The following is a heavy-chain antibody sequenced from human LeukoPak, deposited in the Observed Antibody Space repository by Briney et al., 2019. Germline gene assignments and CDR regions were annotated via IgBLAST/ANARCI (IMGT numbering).Heavy chain of an antibody. Sequence: GESLKISCKGSGYNFTNYWISWVRQLPGKGREWMGTIDPSDSYNNYSPSFQGHVTISHDKSISTAYLQWSSLKASDTAMYYCARAYSRSRFDYWGQGTLVTVSS. CDR3: ARAYSRSRFDY. D-gene: IGHD6-6*01. V-gene: IGHV5-10-1*01. J-gene: IGHJ4*02. CDR2: IDPSDSYN. CDR1: GYNFTNYW.